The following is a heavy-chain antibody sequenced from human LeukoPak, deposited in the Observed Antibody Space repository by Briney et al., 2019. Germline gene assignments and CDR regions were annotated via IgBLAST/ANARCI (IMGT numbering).Heavy chain of an antibody. CDR2: IRYDGSNK. D-gene: IGHD3-10*02. J-gene: IGHJ6*03. Sequence: GGSLRLSCAVSGFTFSHAWMSWVRQAPGKGLEWVAFIRYDGSNKYYADSVKGRFTISRDNSKNTLYLQMNSLSAEDTAFYYCAKEELRRITMWGYMDVWGKGTTVTISS. CDR1: GFTFSHAW. CDR3: AKEELRRITMWGYMDV. V-gene: IGHV3-30*02.